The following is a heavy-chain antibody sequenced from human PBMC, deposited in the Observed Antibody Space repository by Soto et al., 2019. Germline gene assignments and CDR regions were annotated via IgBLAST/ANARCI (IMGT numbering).Heavy chain of an antibody. D-gene: IGHD3-3*01. CDR3: AREVDSWSGYLF. CDR1: GGSFDGYY. CDR2: IHHSGST. V-gene: IGHV4-34*01. J-gene: IGHJ4*02. Sequence: PSETMSLTCALYGGSFDGYYWSWIRQSPGKGLEWIGEIHHSGSTKYNPSLKSRVSLSVDTSTKQFSLKMTSMTAADRGVYYCAREVDSWSGYLFWGQGTPVTVSS.